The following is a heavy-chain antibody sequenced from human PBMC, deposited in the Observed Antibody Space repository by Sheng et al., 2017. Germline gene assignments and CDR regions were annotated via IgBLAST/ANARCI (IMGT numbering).Heavy chain of an antibody. CDR3: ARITLFGGVIGTPYYFDY. V-gene: IGHV2-70*13. J-gene: IGHJ4*02. CDR2: IDWDDAK. Sequence: QVTLRESGPALVRPTQTLTLTCTFSGFSLSTSGMCVSWIRQPPGKALEWLARIDWDDAKYYRPSLQTRLTISKDTSENQVVLTMTNMDFVDTATYYCARITLFGGVIGTPYYFDYWGQGRWSPSPQ. D-gene: IGHD3-16*02. CDR1: GFSLSTSGMC.